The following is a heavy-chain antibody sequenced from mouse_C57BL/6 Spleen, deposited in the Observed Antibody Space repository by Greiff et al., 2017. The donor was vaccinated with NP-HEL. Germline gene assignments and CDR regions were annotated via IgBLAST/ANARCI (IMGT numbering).Heavy chain of an antibody. J-gene: IGHJ3*01. V-gene: IGHV3-6*01. CDR1: GYSITSGYY. Sequence: ESGPGLVKPSQSLSLTCSVTGYSITSGYYWNWIRQFPGNKLEWMGYISYDGSNNYNPSLKNRISITRDTSKNQFFLKLNSVTTEDTATYYGASGNYDAYWGQGTLVTVSA. CDR3: ASGNYDAY. CDR2: ISYDGSN. D-gene: IGHD2-1*01.